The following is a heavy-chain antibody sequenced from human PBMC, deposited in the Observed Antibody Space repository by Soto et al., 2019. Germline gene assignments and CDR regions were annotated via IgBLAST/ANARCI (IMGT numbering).Heavy chain of an antibody. CDR1: GFTFSSYG. D-gene: IGHD3-3*01. Sequence: GGSLRLSCAASGFTFSSYGMHWVRQAPGKGLEWVAVISYDGSNKYYADSVKGRFTISRDNSKNTLYLQMNSLRAEDTAVYYCAKWSLADYDFWSGSDWFDPWGQGTLVTVSS. J-gene: IGHJ5*02. CDR3: AKWSLADYDFWSGSDWFDP. V-gene: IGHV3-30*18. CDR2: ISYDGSNK.